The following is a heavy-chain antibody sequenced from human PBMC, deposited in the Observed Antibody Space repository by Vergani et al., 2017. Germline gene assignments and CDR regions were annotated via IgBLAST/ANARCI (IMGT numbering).Heavy chain of an antibody. D-gene: IGHD3-22*01. CDR3: ARLYGLDSSGSKYFDY. J-gene: IGHJ4*02. CDR2: IHPADSDT. V-gene: IGHV5-51*01. CDR1: GYSFTNYW. Sequence: EVQLVQSGAEVKKPGASLTISCQLSGYSFTNYWIGWVRQMPGKGLEWMGIIHPADSDTRYSPSFQGQVTISVDKSISTAYLQRSSLRASDSAMYYCARLYGLDSSGSKYFDYWGQGTLVTVSS.